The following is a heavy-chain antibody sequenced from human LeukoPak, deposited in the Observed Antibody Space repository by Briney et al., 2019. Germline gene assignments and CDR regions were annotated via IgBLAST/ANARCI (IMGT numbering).Heavy chain of an antibody. CDR2: INHSGST. D-gene: IGHD4-17*01. V-gene: IGHV4-34*01. CDR3: ARGRDGDDIDY. CDR1: GGSFSGYY. Sequence: SETLSLTCAVYGGSFSGYYWSWIRQPPGKGLEWIGEINHSGSTNYNPSLKSRVTISVDTSKNQFSLKLSSVTAADTAVYYCARGRDGDDIDYWGQGTLVTVSS. J-gene: IGHJ4*02.